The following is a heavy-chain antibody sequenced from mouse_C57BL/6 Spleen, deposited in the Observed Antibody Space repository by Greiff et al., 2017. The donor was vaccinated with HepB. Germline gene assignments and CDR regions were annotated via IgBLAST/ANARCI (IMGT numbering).Heavy chain of an antibody. J-gene: IGHJ4*01. CDR2: IDPNSGGT. CDR3: ARSGDSSGYDYAMDY. D-gene: IGHD3-2*02. Sequence: QVQLKQPGAELVKPGASVKLSCKASGYTFTSYWMHWVKQRPGRGLEWIGRIDPNSGGTKYNEKFKSKATLTVDKPSSTAYMQLSSLTSEDSAVYYCARSGDSSGYDYAMDYWGQGTSVTVSS. CDR1: GYTFTSYW. V-gene: IGHV1-72*01.